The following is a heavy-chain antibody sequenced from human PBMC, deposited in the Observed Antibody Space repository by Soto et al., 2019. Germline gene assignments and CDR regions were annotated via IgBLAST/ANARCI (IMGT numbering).Heavy chain of an antibody. CDR3: VRYCSTTKCPFDY. J-gene: IGHJ4*02. Sequence: PSETLSLTCTVSGGSISSGGSYWGWIRQPPGKGLEWIGYIYYSGNTYFNPSLKSRVTLSVDTSKNQFSPNLSSVTAADTAVYYCVRYCSTTKCPFDYWGQGTLVTVSS. CDR2: IYYSGNT. V-gene: IGHV4-30-4*01. D-gene: IGHD2-2*01. CDR1: GGSISSGGSY.